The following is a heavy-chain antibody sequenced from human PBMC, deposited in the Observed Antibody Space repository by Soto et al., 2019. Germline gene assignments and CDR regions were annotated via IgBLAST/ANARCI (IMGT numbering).Heavy chain of an antibody. CDR2: IIPIFGTT. CDR3: ARGTVTGSEYNYYYYGIDV. CDR1: GGTFSSYA. J-gene: IGHJ6*02. D-gene: IGHD1-1*01. Sequence: QVQLVQSGAEVKKPGSSVKVSCKASGGTFSSYAIDWVRQAPGQGLEWMGGIIPIFGTTNYAQKLQGRVKLTADESTRTAYMELSTLTSEDTAVYYCARGTVTGSEYNYYYYGIDVWGQGTTVTVSS. V-gene: IGHV1-69*12.